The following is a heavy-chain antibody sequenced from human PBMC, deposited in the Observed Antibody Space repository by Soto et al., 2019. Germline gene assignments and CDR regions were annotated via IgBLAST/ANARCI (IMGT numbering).Heavy chain of an antibody. J-gene: IGHJ5*02. Sequence: TLSLTCTVSGGSISSYYWSWIRQPPGKGLEWIGYIYYSGSTYYNPSLKSRVTISVDTSKNQFSLKLSSVTAADTAVYYCARDSTKRKNWFDPWGQGTLVTVSS. CDR1: GGSISSYY. CDR2: IYYSGST. V-gene: IGHV4-59*12. D-gene: IGHD3-3*02. CDR3: ARDSTKRKNWFDP.